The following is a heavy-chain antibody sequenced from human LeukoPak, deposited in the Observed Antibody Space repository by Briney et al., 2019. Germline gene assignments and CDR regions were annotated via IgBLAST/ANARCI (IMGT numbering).Heavy chain of an antibody. CDR2: INWNGGKI. V-gene: IGHV3-9*03. CDR3: AKALSSSFTGSSWEY. D-gene: IGHD6-6*01. CDR1: GFTFDDYA. Sequence: GGSLRLSCAASGFTFDDYAMHWIRQAPGKGLEWVSGINWNGGKIGYADSVKGRFTISRDSAKSSLYLQMNTLRAEDMAFYYCAKALSSSFTGSSWEYWGLGTLVTVSS. J-gene: IGHJ4*02.